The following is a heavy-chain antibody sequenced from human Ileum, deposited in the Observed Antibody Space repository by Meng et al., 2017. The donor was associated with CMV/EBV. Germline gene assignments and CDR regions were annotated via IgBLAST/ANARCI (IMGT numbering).Heavy chain of an antibody. CDR1: GVSGSSGDFD. V-gene: IGHV4-30-4*08. J-gene: IGHJ4*02. Sequence: QLPESGPGLVTPSQTLSLTCTGSGVSGSSGDFDWSLMRQAPGKGLEWIGYIYYSGSTYYNPSLKSRLIISVDTSKNQFSLKLSSVTAADTAVYFCARGVNYYPISGYKYYDQWGQGTLVTVSS. CDR2: IYYSGST. D-gene: IGHD3-22*01. CDR3: ARGVNYYPISGYKYYDQ.